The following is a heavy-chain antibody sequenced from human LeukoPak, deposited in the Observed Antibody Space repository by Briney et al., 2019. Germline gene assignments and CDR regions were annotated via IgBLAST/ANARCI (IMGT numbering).Heavy chain of an antibody. Sequence: GGSLRLSCAASGLTFSSFSMNWVRQAPGKGLEWVSYIGRSPSNRYYADFARGRFTISRDNAKNSLYLQMNSLRDEDTALYFCAREKSDTWYVDYWGQGSLVTVSS. D-gene: IGHD6-13*01. CDR3: AREKSDTWYVDY. J-gene: IGHJ4*02. CDR2: IGRSPSNR. CDR1: GLTFSSFS. V-gene: IGHV3-48*02.